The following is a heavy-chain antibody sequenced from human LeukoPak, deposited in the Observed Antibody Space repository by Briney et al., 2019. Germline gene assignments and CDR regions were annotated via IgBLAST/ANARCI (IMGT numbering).Heavy chain of an antibody. V-gene: IGHV1-2*02. Sequence: GASVKVSCKASGYTFTSYYMHWVRHAPGQGLEWMGWINPNSGGTNYAQKFQGRVTMTRDTSISTAYMELSRLRPDDTAVYYCAREAYDYVWGSYRRLGYWGQGTLVTVSS. CDR3: AREAYDYVWGSYRRLGY. CDR2: INPNSGGT. CDR1: GYTFTSYY. D-gene: IGHD3-16*02. J-gene: IGHJ4*02.